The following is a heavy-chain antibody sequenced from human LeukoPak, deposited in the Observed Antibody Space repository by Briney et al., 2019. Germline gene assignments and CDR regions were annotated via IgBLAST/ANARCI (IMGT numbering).Heavy chain of an antibody. D-gene: IGHD6-13*01. CDR1: GYTFTSYG. J-gene: IGHJ6*03. CDR3: ARDRMAAEKEYYYYYMDV. Sequence: GASVKVSCKASGYTFTSYGISWVRQAPGQGLEWMGWISAYNGNTNYAQKLQGRVTMTTDTSTSTAYMELRSLRSDDTAVYYCARDRMAAEKEYYYYYMDVWGKGTTVTVSS. V-gene: IGHV1-18*01. CDR2: ISAYNGNT.